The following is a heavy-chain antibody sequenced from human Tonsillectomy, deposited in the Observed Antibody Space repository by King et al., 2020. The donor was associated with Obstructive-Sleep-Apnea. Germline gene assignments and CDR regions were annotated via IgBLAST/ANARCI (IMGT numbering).Heavy chain of an antibody. CDR2: IYYGGST. Sequence: QLQESGPGLVKPSQTLSLICTVSGGSVSSDNYYWSWIRQHPGRGLEWIGYIYYGGSTYYNPSLKSRVTISVDTSKNQFSLKLSSVTAADTAVYYCATHYDILTGYYFFDYWGQGTLVTVSS. V-gene: IGHV4-31*03. CDR3: ATHYDILTGYYFFDY. D-gene: IGHD3-9*01. CDR1: GGSVSSDNYY. J-gene: IGHJ4*02.